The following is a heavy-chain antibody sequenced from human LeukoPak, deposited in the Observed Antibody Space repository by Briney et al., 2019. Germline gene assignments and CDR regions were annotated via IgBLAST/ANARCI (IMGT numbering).Heavy chain of an antibody. CDR3: ARRAPAIVVVPAANAWFDP. V-gene: IGHV1-2*02. CDR1: GYTFTGYY. D-gene: IGHD2-2*01. J-gene: IGHJ5*02. CDR2: INPNSGGT. Sequence: ASVTVSCKASGYTFTGYYMHWVRQAPGQGLEWMGWINPNSGGTNYAQKFQGRVTMTRDTSISTAYMALSRLRSDDTAVYYCARRAPAIVVVPAANAWFDPWGQGTLVTVSS.